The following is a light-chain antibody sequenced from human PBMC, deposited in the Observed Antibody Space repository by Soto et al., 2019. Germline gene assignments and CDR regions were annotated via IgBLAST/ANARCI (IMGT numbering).Light chain of an antibody. CDR3: QQHGISHIT. J-gene: IGKJ5*01. CDR1: QNINNNY. Sequence: VLTQSPGTLSLSPGGRATLSCRASQNINNNYLAWYQHKPGQAPRLLIYDASLRATGVPDRFSGSGSGTDFTLTITRLEPDDSAVYYCQQHGISHITFGQRTRLEI. CDR2: DAS. V-gene: IGKV3-20*01.